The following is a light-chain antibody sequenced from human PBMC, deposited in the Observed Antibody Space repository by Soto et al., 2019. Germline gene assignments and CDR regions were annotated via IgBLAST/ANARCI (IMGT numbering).Light chain of an antibody. CDR3: SSYAASTTLL. CDR2: EVH. V-gene: IGLV2-18*02. Sequence: QSVLTQPPSVSGSPGQSVTISCIGTSSDVGTYDRVSWYQAPPGTAPKLIIYEVHYRPSGVPDRFSGSKSGNTASLTISGLQAEDEADYYCSSYAASTTLLFGGGPKLTVL. CDR1: SSDVGTYDR. J-gene: IGLJ2*01.